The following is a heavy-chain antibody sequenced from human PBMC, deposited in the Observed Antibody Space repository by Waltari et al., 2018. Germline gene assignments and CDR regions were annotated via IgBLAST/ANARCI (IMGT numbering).Heavy chain of an antibody. CDR2: ISDGGGII. CDR1: GFTFSPDV. D-gene: IGHD7-27*01. Sequence: EVQLLESGGGLVQPGGSLILPCAASGFTFSPDVMTWVRQAPGKGLEWVSSISDGGGIINYADSVKGRFTISRDNSKNTLYLQMNSLRADDTAVYYCARGSGVDSWGQGTLVTISS. J-gene: IGHJ4*02. CDR3: ARGSGVDS. V-gene: IGHV3-23*01.